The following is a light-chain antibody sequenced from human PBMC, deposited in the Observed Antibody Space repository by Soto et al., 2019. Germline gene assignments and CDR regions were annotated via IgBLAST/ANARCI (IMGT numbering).Light chain of an antibody. Sequence: EIVMTQSPATLSVSPGERATLACRASQSVRNNLAWYQQQPGQAPRLLIYGASTRATGISARFSGSGSGTEFTLTISDLQSEDFAVYFCQQYKSWPPITFGQGTRLEI. V-gene: IGKV3-15*01. CDR2: GAS. CDR1: QSVRNN. CDR3: QQYKSWPPIT. J-gene: IGKJ5*01.